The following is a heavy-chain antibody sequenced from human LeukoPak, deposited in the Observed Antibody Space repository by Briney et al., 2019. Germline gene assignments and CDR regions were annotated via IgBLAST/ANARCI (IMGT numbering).Heavy chain of an antibody. J-gene: IGHJ3*02. CDR2: IYYSGST. V-gene: IGHV4-59*01. CDR3: ARGVVTGNDAFDI. Sequence: SETLSLTCTVSGGSISSYYWSWIRQPPGKGLEWIGYIYYSGSTNYNPSLKSRVTISVDTSKNQFSLKLSSVTAADTAVYYCARGVVTGNDAFDIWGQGTMVTVSS. D-gene: IGHD4-23*01. CDR1: GGSISSYY.